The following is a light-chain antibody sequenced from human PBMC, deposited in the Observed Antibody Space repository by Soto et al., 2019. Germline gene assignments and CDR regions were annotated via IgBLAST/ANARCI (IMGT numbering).Light chain of an antibody. Sequence: EIVLTQSPGTLSLSPGERATLSCTASQSVSSSYLAWYQQKPGQAPRLLIYGASSRATGIPDRFSGSGSGTDFTLTISRLEPEEFAVYFCQQYGTSPLTFGGGTKVEI. CDR3: QQYGTSPLT. J-gene: IGKJ4*01. V-gene: IGKV3-20*01. CDR2: GAS. CDR1: QSVSSSY.